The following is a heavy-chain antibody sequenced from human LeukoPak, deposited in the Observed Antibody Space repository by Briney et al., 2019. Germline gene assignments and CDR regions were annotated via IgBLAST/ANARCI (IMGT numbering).Heavy chain of an antibody. CDR1: GFTFSSNS. CDR2: ISSSSSYI. V-gene: IGHV3-21*01. D-gene: IGHD1-26*01. CDR3: ARESATAGDFDY. Sequence: GGSLRLSCAASGFTFSSNSMNWVRQAPGKGLEWVSSISSSSSYIYYADSVKGRFTISRDNAKNSLYLQMNSLRAEDTAVYYCARESATAGDFDYWGQGTLVTVSS. J-gene: IGHJ4*02.